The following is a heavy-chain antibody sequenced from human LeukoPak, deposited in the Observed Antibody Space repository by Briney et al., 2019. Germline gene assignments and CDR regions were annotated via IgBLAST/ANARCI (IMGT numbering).Heavy chain of an antibody. CDR2: INQGEGEK. J-gene: IGHJ4*02. V-gene: IGHV3-7*03. D-gene: IGHD4-17*01. Sequence: GGSLRLSCVDSGVTFSSHWMSWVRQAPGKGLEWVANINQGEGEKYYVDSVKGRFTISRDNAKKSLFLQMNGLRAEDTAVYYCARGRFIAGTTAYYFDYWGQGTLVTVSS. CDR3: ARGRFIAGTTAYYFDY. CDR1: GVTFSSHW.